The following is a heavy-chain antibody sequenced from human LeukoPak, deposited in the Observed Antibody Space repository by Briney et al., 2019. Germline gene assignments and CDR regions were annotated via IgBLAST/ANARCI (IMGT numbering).Heavy chain of an antibody. J-gene: IGHJ4*02. Sequence: GGSLRLSCAASGFTFDDYAMHWVRQAPGKGLEWDSGISWNSGSIGYADSVKGRFTISRDNAKNSLYLQMSSLRAEDTAVYYCARGTFSPQGSYYGHWGQGTRVTVSS. CDR1: GFTFDDYA. V-gene: IGHV3-9*01. D-gene: IGHD3-10*01. CDR2: ISWNSGSI. CDR3: ARGTFSPQGSYYGH.